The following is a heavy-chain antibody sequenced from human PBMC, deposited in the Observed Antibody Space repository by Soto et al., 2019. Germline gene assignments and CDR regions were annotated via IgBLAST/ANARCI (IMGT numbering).Heavy chain of an antibody. J-gene: IGHJ5*02. CDR1: GGSISSYY. Sequence: SETLSLTCIVSGGSISSYYWSWIRQPPGKGLEWIGYIYYSGSTNYNPSLKSRVTISVDTSKNQFSLKLSSVTAADTAVYYCARQLYSSSGYNWFDPWGQGTLVTVSS. CDR3: ARQLYSSSGYNWFDP. CDR2: IYYSGST. D-gene: IGHD6-13*01. V-gene: IGHV4-59*08.